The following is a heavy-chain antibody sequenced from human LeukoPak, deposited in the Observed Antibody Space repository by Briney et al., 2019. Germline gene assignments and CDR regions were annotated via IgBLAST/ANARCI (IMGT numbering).Heavy chain of an antibody. CDR3: AKTPVAAAIDAFDI. V-gene: IGHV3-30*18. CDR2: ISYDGSNK. CDR1: GFTLSNYG. D-gene: IGHD6-13*01. Sequence: GRSLRLSCAASGFTLSNYGIHWVRQAPGKGLEWVAVISYDGSNKYYADSVRGRFTISRDNSKNTLYLQMNSLRAEDTAVYYCAKTPVAAAIDAFDIWGQGTMVTVSS. J-gene: IGHJ3*02.